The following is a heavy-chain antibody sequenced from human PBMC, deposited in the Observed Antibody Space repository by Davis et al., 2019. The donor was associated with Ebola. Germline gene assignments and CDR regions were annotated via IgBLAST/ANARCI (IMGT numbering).Heavy chain of an antibody. J-gene: IGHJ4*02. Sequence: SGPTLVKPTQTLTLTCTFSGLSLSTSGVGVGWIRQPPGKALERPALIYWDDDQRYSPSLKSRLTITKDTSKNQVVLTMTNMDPVDTATYYCAHSHSRSFRTSRSFDYWGQGTLVTVSS. CDR2: IYWDDDQ. D-gene: IGHD6-13*01. V-gene: IGHV2-5*02. CDR3: AHSHSRSFRTSRSFDY. CDR1: GLSLSTSGVG.